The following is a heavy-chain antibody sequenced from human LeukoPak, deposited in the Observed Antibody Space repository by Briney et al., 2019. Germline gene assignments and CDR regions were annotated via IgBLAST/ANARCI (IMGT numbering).Heavy chain of an antibody. CDR1: GFIFSTYT. J-gene: IGHJ4*02. CDR3: ARDLATVNDY. Sequence: GGSLRLSCAASGFIFSTYTMNWVRQAPGKGLEWVSSISSSSSYIYYADSVKGRFTISRDNAKNSLYLQMNSLRAEDTAVYYCARDLATVNDYWGQGTLVTVSS. V-gene: IGHV3-21*01. D-gene: IGHD4-17*01. CDR2: ISSSSSYI.